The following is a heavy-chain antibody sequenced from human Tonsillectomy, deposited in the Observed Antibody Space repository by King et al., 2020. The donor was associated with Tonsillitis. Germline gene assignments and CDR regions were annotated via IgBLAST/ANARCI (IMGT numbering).Heavy chain of an antibody. CDR2: INQNGGEK. Sequence: VQLVESGGGLVQPGGSLRLSCAVSGLTFSSYWISWFRQAPGKGLDWVANINQNGGEKYYVDSVKCRFTISRDNAKNSLYLQMHSLRADDTAVYYCARDVTFGGKYWGPGTLVTVSS. V-gene: IGHV3-7*03. D-gene: IGHD4-23*01. CDR1: GLTFSSYW. J-gene: IGHJ4*02. CDR3: ARDVTFGGKY.